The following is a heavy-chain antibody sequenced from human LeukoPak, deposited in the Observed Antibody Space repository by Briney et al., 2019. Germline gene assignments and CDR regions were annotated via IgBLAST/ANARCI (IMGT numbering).Heavy chain of an antibody. CDR2: ISGSGGST. CDR1: GFTFSSYA. Sequence: GGSPRLSCAASGFTFSSYAMSWVRQAPGKGLEWVSAISGSGGSTYYADSVKGRFTISRDNSKNTLYLQMNSLRAEDTAVYYCAKDRVFYGGAFDIWGQGTMVTVSS. CDR3: AKDRVFYGGAFDI. J-gene: IGHJ3*02. V-gene: IGHV3-23*01. D-gene: IGHD4-23*01.